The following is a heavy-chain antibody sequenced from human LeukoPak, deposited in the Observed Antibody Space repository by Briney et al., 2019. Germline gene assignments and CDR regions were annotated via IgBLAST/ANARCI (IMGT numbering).Heavy chain of an antibody. V-gene: IGHV3-33*06. D-gene: IGHD6-19*01. CDR2: IWYDGSNK. CDR1: GFTFSSYG. CDR3: AKDLYSGIAVAGTLQH. Sequence: PGRSLRLSCAASGFTFSSYGMHWVRQAPGKGLEWVAVIWYDGSNKYYADSVKGRFTISRDNSKNTLYLQMNSLRAEDTAVYYRAKDLYSGIAVAGTLQHWGQGTLVTVSS. J-gene: IGHJ1*01.